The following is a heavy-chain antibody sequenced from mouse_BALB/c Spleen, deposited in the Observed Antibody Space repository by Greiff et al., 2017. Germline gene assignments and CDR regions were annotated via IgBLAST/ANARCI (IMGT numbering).Heavy chain of an antibody. J-gene: IGHJ4*01. CDR2: IYPGGGYT. D-gene: IGHD2-4*01. CDR1: GYTFTNYW. V-gene: IGHV1-63*02. CDR3: ARGFYYDGAYAMDY. Sequence: QVQLQQSDAELVKPGASVKISCKASGYTFTNYWLGWVKQRPGHGLEWIGDIYPGGGYTNYNEKFKGKATLTADTSSSTAYMQLSSLTSEDSAVYCCARGFYYDGAYAMDYWGQGTSVTVSS.